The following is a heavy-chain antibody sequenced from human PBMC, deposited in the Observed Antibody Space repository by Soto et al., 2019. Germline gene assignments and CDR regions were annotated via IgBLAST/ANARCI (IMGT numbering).Heavy chain of an antibody. V-gene: IGHV3-73*01. CDR1: GFTFSGSA. CDR2: IRSKANSYAT. J-gene: IGHJ2*01. Sequence: EVQLVESGGGLVQPGGSLKLSCAASGFTFSGSAMHWVRQASGKGLEWVGRIRSKANSYATAYAASVKGRFTISRDDSKNTAYLQMNSLKTEDTAVYYCTRQTAVIGWYFDLWGRGTLVTVSS. D-gene: IGHD2-2*01. CDR3: TRQTAVIGWYFDL.